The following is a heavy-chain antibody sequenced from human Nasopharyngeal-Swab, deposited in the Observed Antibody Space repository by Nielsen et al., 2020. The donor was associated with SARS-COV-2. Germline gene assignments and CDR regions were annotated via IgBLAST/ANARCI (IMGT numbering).Heavy chain of an antibody. D-gene: IGHD1-26*01. CDR1: GGSISSGSIRSYY. CDR2: FSYTGIT. J-gene: IGHJ4*02. Sequence: SETLSLTCTVSGGSISSGSIRSYYWSWIRQPPGKGLEWIGYFSYTGITNYNPSLKSRVTISVDMSKNQFSLKLSSVAAADTAVYYCAREGWEAENGYDYWGQGTLVTVSS. CDR3: AREGWEAENGYDY. V-gene: IGHV4-61*01.